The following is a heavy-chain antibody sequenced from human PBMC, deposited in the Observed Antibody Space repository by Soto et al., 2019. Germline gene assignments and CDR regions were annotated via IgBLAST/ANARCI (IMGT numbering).Heavy chain of an antibody. CDR3: ARGGLDDFWSGYLYHLDS. J-gene: IGHJ4*02. CDR1: GGSITSSKHY. V-gene: IGHV4-30-4*08. D-gene: IGHD3-3*01. CDR2: IYLSGFT. Sequence: SETLSLTCTVSGGSITSSKHYWSWIRQHPGKGLEWIGYIYLSGFTYSNPSLKSRVTMSIDTSKNQFSLKLSTVTAADTAVYYCARGGLDDFWSGYLYHLDSWGLGTLVTVSS.